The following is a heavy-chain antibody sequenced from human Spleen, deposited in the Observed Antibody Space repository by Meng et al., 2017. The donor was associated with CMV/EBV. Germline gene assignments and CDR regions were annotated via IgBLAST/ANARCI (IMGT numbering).Heavy chain of an antibody. V-gene: IGHV1-2*02. CDR2: INPNSGGT. J-gene: IGHJ6*02. Sequence: ASVKVSCKASGYTFTGYYMHWVRQAPGQGLEWMGWINPNSGGTNYAQKFQGRVTMTRDTSISTAYMELSRLRSDDTAVYYVARGDCSSTSCYYYYGMDVWGQGTTVTVSS. CDR3: ARGDCSSTSCYYYYGMDV. CDR1: GYTFTGYY. D-gene: IGHD2-2*01.